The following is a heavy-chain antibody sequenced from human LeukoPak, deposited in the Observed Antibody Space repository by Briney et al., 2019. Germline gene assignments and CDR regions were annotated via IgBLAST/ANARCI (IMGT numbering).Heavy chain of an antibody. V-gene: IGHV3-7*03. J-gene: IGHJ4*02. CDR1: GFTFNTYT. D-gene: IGHD3-22*01. CDR2: IKQDGSEK. CDR3: ARVHDYYDSSGYSN. Sequence: PGGSLRLSCAASGFTFNTYTMSWVRQAPGKGLEWVANIKQDGSEKYYVDSVKGRFTISRDNAKNSLYLQMNSLRAEDTAVYYCARVHDYYDSSGYSNWGQGTLVTVSS.